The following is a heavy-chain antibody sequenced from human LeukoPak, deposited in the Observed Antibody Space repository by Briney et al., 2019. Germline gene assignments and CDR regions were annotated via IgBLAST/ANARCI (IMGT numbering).Heavy chain of an antibody. CDR2: VSGHGDTT. J-gene: IGHJ4*01. V-gene: IGHV3-23*01. CDR1: GFSFTDYA. CDR3: ARGSTAAAPGWVY. Sequence: PGGSLRLSCAASGFSFTDYAMSWARQPPGKGLEWVSAVSGHGDTTDYVDSVKGRFTISRDNSRNTVHPQIDSLRIEDTGVYYCARGSTAAAPGWVYWGHGTLVTVSS. D-gene: IGHD6-19*01.